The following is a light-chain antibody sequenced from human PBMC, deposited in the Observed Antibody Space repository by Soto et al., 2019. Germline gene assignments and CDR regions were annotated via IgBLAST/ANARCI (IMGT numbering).Light chain of an antibody. V-gene: IGKV1-5*01. CDR1: QSLNNY. CDR2: DAS. Sequence: DIQMTQSPSTLSASVGDRVTITCRASQSLNNYLAWYQQKPGKAPKLLIYDASTLKRGVPSRFSGTGSGTEFTLTISSLQPDDFATYYCQQYHRSSITFGQGTRLEIK. J-gene: IGKJ5*01. CDR3: QQYHRSSIT.